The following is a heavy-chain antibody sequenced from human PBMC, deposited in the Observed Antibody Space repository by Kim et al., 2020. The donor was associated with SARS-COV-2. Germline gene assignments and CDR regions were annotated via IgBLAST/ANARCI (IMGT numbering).Heavy chain of an antibody. CDR1: GVSVSSDSYF. J-gene: IGHJ4*02. CDR2: IYYTGST. D-gene: IGHD6-13*01. V-gene: IGHV4-61*01. CDR3: AGDISSNWFYY. Sequence: SETLSLTCTVSGVSVSSDSYFWSWIRQPPGKGLEWIGSIYYTGSTNYNPSLESRVTISIDTSKNQFSLKLTSVTAADTAVYYCAGDISSNWFYYWGQGTLATFSS.